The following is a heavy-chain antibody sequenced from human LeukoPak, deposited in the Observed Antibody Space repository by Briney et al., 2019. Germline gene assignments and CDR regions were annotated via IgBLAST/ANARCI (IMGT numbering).Heavy chain of an antibody. Sequence: PGGSLSLSCATSGFTISPYSMSWVRQAPGKGLEWVACISSSGSHTYYADSMKGRFIISRDNAKNSMSLHINSLRVEDTAMYFCARADVDYYDSSGSDAFYIWGQGTRVTVSS. D-gene: IGHD3-22*01. V-gene: IGHV3-21*06. CDR3: ARADVDYYDSSGSDAFYI. CDR2: ISSSGSHT. J-gene: IGHJ3*02. CDR1: GFTISPYS.